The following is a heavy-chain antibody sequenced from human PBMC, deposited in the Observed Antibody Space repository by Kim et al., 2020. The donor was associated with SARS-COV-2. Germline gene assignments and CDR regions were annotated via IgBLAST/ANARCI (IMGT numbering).Heavy chain of an antibody. V-gene: IGHV5-51*01. Sequence: GESLKISCKGSGYSFTSYWIGWVRQMPGKGLEWMGIIYPGDSDTRYSPSFQGQVTISADKSISTAYLQWSSLKASDTAMYYCARLTVVRGVIRAFDIWGQGTMVTVSS. CDR3: ARLTVVRGVIRAFDI. D-gene: IGHD3-10*01. J-gene: IGHJ3*02. CDR2: IYPGDSDT. CDR1: GYSFTSYW.